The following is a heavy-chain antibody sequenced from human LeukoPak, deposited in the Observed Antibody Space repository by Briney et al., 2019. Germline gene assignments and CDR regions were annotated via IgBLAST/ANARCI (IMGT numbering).Heavy chain of an antibody. J-gene: IGHJ4*02. CDR2: ISGSGGST. Sequence: GGTLRLSCAASGFTFSSYGMSWVRQAPGKGLEWVSAISGSGGSTYYADSVKGRFTISRDNSKNTLYLQMNSLRAEDTAVYYCANDSGIVVVVAATLLDYWGQGTLVTVSS. V-gene: IGHV3-23*01. D-gene: IGHD2-15*01. CDR3: ANDSGIVVVVAATLLDY. CDR1: GFTFSSYG.